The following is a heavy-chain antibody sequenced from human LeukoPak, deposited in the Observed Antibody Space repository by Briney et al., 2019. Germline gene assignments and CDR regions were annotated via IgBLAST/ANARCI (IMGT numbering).Heavy chain of an antibody. CDR2: ISGSGGST. CDR1: GFTFSSYA. D-gene: IGHD3-3*01. CDR3: AKDGDFWSGYYLDY. J-gene: IGHJ4*02. V-gene: IGHV3-23*01. Sequence: PGGSLRLSCAASGFTFSSYAMSWVRQAPGKGLEWVSAISGSGGSTYYADSVKGRSTISRDNSKNTLYLQMNSLRAEDTAVYYCAKDGDFWSGYYLDYWGQGTLVTVSS.